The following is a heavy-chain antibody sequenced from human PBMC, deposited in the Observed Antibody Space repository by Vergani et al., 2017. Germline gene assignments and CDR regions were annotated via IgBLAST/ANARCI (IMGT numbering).Heavy chain of an antibody. CDR2: IYHTGNT. CDR3: GRLTVGATAASDY. D-gene: IGHD1-26*01. CDR1: GYSISSGSY. V-gene: IGHV4-38-2*01. Sequence: QVQLQESGPGLVKPSETLSLTCAVSGYSISSGSYWGWIRKPPGKGLEWIGTIYHTGNTYYNPSLKSRLTISVDTSKNQFSLRLSAVTAADTAVYYCGRLTVGATAASDYWGQGTLVTVSS. J-gene: IGHJ4*02.